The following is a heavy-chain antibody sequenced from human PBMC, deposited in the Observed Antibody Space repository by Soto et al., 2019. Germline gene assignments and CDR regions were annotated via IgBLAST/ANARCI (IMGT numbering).Heavy chain of an antibody. Sequence: EVQLLESGGGLVQPGGSLRLSCAASGFTFSSYAMSWVRQAPGKGLEWVSAISGSGGSTYYADSVKGRFTISRDNSKNTLYLQMNSLRAEDTAVYYCAKDFFYSCWYFPAFDIWGQGTMVTVSS. V-gene: IGHV3-23*01. CDR2: ISGSGGST. CDR1: GFTFSSYA. CDR3: AKDFFYSCWYFPAFDI. J-gene: IGHJ3*02. D-gene: IGHD6-19*01.